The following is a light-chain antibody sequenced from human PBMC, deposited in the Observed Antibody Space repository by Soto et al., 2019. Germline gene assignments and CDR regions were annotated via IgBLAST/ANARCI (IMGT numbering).Light chain of an antibody. Sequence: QSVLTQPASVSGSPGQSISISCTGTSNDIGIYHYVSWYQQYPGKAPKLMIYEVNNRLSGVSNRFSGSKSGNTASLTISGLQAEDEAYYYCSSYTSTSTVFGGGTKLTVL. CDR1: SNDIGIYHY. CDR2: EVN. V-gene: IGLV2-14*01. J-gene: IGLJ2*01. CDR3: SSYTSTSTV.